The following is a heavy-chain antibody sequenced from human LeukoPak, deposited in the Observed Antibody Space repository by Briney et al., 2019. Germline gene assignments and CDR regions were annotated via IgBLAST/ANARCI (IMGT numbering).Heavy chain of an antibody. CDR1: GGSISSGGYY. CDR2: INHSGST. D-gene: IGHD3-10*02. V-gene: IGHV4-39*07. Sequence: SETLSLTCTVSGGSISSGGYYWSWIRQPPGKGLEWIGEINHSGSTNYNPSLKSRVTISVDTSKNQFSLKLSSVTAADTAVYYCAREMLNAFDIWGQGTMVTVSS. J-gene: IGHJ3*02. CDR3: AREMLNAFDI.